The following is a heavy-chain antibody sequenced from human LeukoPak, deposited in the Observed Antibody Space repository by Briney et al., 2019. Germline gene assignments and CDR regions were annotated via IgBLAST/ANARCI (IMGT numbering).Heavy chain of an antibody. CDR3: ARTTEGYVRGPGYSYYYYMDV. CDR2: IYYSGST. V-gene: IGHV4-59*01. CDR1: GGSISSYY. J-gene: IGHJ6*03. D-gene: IGHD3-16*01. Sequence: SETLSLTCTVSGGSISSYYWSWIRQPPGKGLEWIGYIYYSGSTHYNPSLKSRVTISVDTSKNQFSLKLRSVTAADTAVYYCARTTEGYVRGPGYSYYYYMDVWGQGTLVTVSS.